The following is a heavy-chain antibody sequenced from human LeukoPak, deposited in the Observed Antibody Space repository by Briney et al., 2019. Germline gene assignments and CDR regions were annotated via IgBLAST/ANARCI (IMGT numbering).Heavy chain of an antibody. CDR2: IYYSGST. CDR1: GDSISSYY. J-gene: IGHJ4*02. V-gene: IGHV4-59*12. CDR3: ARARRDGYRYYFDY. D-gene: IGHD5-24*01. Sequence: SETLSLTCTVSGDSISSYYWSWIRQPPGKGLEWIGYIYYSGSTNYNPSLKSRVTISVDTSKNQFSLKLSSVTAADTAVYYCARARRDGYRYYFDYWGQGPLVPVSS.